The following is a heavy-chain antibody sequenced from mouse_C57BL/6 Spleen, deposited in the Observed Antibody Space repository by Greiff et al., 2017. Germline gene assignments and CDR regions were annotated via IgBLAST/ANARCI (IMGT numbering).Heavy chain of an antibody. D-gene: IGHD1-1*01. J-gene: IGHJ3*01. Sequence: VQLQQPGTELVKPGASVKLSCKASGYTFTSYWMHWVKQRPGQGLEWIGNINPSNGGTNYNEKFKSKATLTADKSSSTAYMQLSSLTSEDSAVYYCARGTVVAERFAYWGQGTLVTVSA. CDR1: GYTFTSYW. CDR3: ARGTVVAERFAY. CDR2: INPSNGGT. V-gene: IGHV1-53*01.